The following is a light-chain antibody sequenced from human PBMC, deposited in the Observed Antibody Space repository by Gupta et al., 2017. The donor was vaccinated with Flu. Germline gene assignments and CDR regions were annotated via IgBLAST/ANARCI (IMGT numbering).Light chain of an antibody. Sequence: DIQMTQSTSSLSASVGDSVTFTCRASQGMRNALGWYQQKPGKAPKRLIYAESSLQSGVPSRFSGSASGTEFTLTISSLQPEDFASYYCLQYSTYPLTFGQGTKVEVK. CDR3: LQYSTYPLT. CDR2: AES. J-gene: IGKJ1*01. V-gene: IGKV1-17*01. CDR1: QGMRNA.